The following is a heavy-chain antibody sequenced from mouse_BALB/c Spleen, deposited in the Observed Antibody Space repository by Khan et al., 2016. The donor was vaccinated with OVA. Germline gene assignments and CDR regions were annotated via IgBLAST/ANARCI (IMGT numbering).Heavy chain of an antibody. CDR1: GYTFTDYN. J-gene: IGHJ3*01. V-gene: IGHV1S29*02. D-gene: IGHD1-2*01. CDR3: TRTGYGSCGR. CDR2: LFPNSGGT. Sequence: VQLQQPGPDLVKPGASVRISCKASGYTFTDYNMDWVKQSHGKSLEWIGYLFPNSGGTGYNQKFNTQATLTVDHYLSTAYMELRSLTSEDSTVYDCTRTGYGSCGRWGQGTRVTVAA.